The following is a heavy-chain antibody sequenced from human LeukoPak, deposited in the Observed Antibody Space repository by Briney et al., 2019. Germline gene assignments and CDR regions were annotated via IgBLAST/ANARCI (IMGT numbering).Heavy chain of an antibody. D-gene: IGHD3-16*01. V-gene: IGHV1-18*01. Sequence: ASVKVSCKASGYTFTTYGIGWVRQAPGQGLEWMGWISGYNGNTNYAQKFQGRVTMTTDTSTSTTYMELRSLRSDDTAVYYCARTSHESVLYWSDPWGQGTLVNVSS. J-gene: IGHJ5*02. CDR2: ISGYNGNT. CDR3: ARTSHESVLYWSDP. CDR1: GYTFTTYG.